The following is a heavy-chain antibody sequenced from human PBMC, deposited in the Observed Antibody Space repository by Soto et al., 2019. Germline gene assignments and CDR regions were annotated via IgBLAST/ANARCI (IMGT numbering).Heavy chain of an antibody. Sequence: QVQLQESGPGLVKPSHTLSLTCTVSGGSISTGGHYWSWIRQHPGKGLEWMGYIYHSGSTYYNPSLKSRVTMFVDKSKNNFSLKHSTVTAADTAVYYCARVITNGSGSPDFWGHGTPVTVSS. CDR3: ARVITNGSGSPDF. CDR2: IYHSGST. J-gene: IGHJ4*01. CDR1: GGSISTGGHY. D-gene: IGHD3-10*01. V-gene: IGHV4-31*03.